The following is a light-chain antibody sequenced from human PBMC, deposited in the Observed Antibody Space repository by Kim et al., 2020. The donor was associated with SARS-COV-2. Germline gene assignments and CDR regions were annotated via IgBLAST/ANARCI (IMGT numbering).Light chain of an antibody. CDR3: QQYNNWWT. Sequence: RSVSPGERATLSCRASQSVATNLAWYQQKPGQPPRLLIYGASTRATGVPARFSGSGSGTEFTLTISSLQSEDSAVYYCQQYNNWWTFGPGTKLEI. V-gene: IGKV3-15*01. CDR2: GAS. J-gene: IGKJ1*01. CDR1: QSVATN.